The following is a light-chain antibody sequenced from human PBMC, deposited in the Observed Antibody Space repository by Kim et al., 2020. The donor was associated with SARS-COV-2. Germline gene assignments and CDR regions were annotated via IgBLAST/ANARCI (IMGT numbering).Light chain of an antibody. J-gene: IGLJ2*01. CDR2: QDN. Sequence: SVSPGETATSSCNGDNLQFTYVCWYQRTAGHSPVLVLYQDNKRPSGIPERFSGSNSGNTATLTISGTQAMDEADYYCQVWDNSLGVFGAGTQLTVL. CDR1: NLQFTY. CDR3: QVWDNSLGV. V-gene: IGLV3-1*01.